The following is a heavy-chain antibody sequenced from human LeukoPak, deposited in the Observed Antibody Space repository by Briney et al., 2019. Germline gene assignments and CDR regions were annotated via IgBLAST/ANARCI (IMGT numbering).Heavy chain of an antibody. CDR3: ARGGVTMVRGEFGHYYYYSYMDV. D-gene: IGHD3-10*01. CDR1: GYTFTTYD. Sequence: GASVKVSCKASGYTFTTYDINWVRQATGQGLEWMGWMSPNSGNTGYAQKFQGRVTMTRNTSISTAYMELSSLRSEDTAVYYCARGGVTMVRGEFGHYYYYSYMDVWGKGTTVTISS. V-gene: IGHV1-8*01. J-gene: IGHJ6*03. CDR2: MSPNSGNT.